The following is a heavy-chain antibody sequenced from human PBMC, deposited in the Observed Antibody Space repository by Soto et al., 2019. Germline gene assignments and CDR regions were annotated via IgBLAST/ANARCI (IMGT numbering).Heavy chain of an antibody. D-gene: IGHD4-17*01. Sequence: PSETLSLTCTVSGCSISSGGYYWSWIRQHPGKGLEWIGYIYYSGSTYYNPSLKSRVTISVDTSKNQFSLKLSSVTAADTAVYYCASSTRDYVNQHWGQGTLVTVSS. CDR3: ASSTRDYVNQH. J-gene: IGHJ1*01. CDR2: IYYSGST. CDR1: GCSISSGGYY. V-gene: IGHV4-31*03.